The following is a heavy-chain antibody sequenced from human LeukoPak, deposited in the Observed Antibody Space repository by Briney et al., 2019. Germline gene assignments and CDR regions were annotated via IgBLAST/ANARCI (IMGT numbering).Heavy chain of an antibody. V-gene: IGHV4-34*01. CDR2: VNHSGST. D-gene: IGHD5-18*01. J-gene: IGHJ4*02. CDR1: GGSFSGYY. Sequence: SETLSLTCAVYGGSFSGYYWSWIRQPPGKGLEWIGEVNHSGSTNYNPSLKSRVTISVDTSKNQFSLKLSSVTAADTAVYYCARGRTAIDYWGQGTLVTVSS. CDR3: ARGRTAIDY.